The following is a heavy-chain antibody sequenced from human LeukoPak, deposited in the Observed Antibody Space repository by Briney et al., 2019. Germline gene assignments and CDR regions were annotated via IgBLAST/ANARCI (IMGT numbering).Heavy chain of an antibody. D-gene: IGHD6-13*01. Sequence: ASVKVSCKASGYTFTSYGISWVRQAPGQGLEWMGWTGAYNGNTNYAQKLQGRVTMTTDTSTSTAYMELRSLRSDDTAVYYCARDAAATNAEYFQHWGQGTLVTVSS. CDR3: ARDAAATNAEYFQH. V-gene: IGHV1-18*01. J-gene: IGHJ1*01. CDR1: GYTFTSYG. CDR2: TGAYNGNT.